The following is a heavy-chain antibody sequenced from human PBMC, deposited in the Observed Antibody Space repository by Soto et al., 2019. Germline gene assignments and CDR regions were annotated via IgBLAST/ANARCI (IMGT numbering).Heavy chain of an antibody. CDR3: ARAIVGATFDAFDI. J-gene: IGHJ3*02. D-gene: IGHD1-26*01. V-gene: IGHV4-30-4*01. Sequence: SETLSLTCIVSGGSISNSDYFWSWIRQSPGKGLECIGYSSSSGNTYYNPSLKSRATLSVDTSKNQFSLRLTSVTAADTAVYYCARAIVGATFDAFDIWGQGTMVTVSS. CDR1: GGSISNSDYF. CDR2: SSSSGNT.